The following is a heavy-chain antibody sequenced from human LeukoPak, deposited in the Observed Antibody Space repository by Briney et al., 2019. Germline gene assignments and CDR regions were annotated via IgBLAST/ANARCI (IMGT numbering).Heavy chain of an antibody. J-gene: IGHJ4*02. D-gene: IGHD6-19*01. CDR2: ISAGGGST. V-gene: IGHV3-23*01. Sequence: GGSLRLSCAASGFAFSKYAMSWVRQAPGKGLEWISAISAGGGSTYYADSVKGQFTISRDNPTNTVFLQMNFLGAEDTAVYYCATGRSGWYDYFDYWGQGTLVTVSS. CDR3: ATGRSGWYDYFDY. CDR1: GFAFSKYA.